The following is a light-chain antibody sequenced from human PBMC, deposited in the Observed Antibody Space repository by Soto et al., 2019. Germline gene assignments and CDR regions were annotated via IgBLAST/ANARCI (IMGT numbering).Light chain of an antibody. CDR2: GVS. CDR1: QSVTSN. CDR3: QQYDNSFT. J-gene: IGKJ5*01. V-gene: IGKV3-15*01. Sequence: EIVMTQSPATLSVSPGERATLSCRASQSVTSNLAWYQQKPGQAPRLLMYGVSTRATGIPARFGGSGSATEFTLTISSLQSEDFAVYYCQQYDNSFTFGGGTRLEIK.